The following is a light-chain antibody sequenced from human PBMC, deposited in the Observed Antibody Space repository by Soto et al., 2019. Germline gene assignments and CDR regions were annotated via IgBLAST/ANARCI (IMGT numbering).Light chain of an antibody. Sequence: LTQPASVSGSPGQSITISCTGTSSDVGGYNYVSWYQQHPGKAPKFMIYDVSNRPSGVSTRFSGSKSGNTASLTISGLQAEAEADYYCNSYTTSNTRQIVFGTGTKVTV. V-gene: IGLV2-14*01. CDR3: NSYTTSNTRQIV. J-gene: IGLJ1*01. CDR2: DVS. CDR1: SSDVGGYNY.